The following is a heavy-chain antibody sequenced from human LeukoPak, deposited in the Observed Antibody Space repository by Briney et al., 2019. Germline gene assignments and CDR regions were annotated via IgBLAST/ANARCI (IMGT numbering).Heavy chain of an antibody. CDR3: AKDGGDYRNYFYYNGMNG. CDR1: GFTFSSYG. V-gene: IGHV3-30*18. CDR2: ISYDGSNK. D-gene: IGHD4-17*01. Sequence: GGSLRLSCAASGFTFSSYGMHWVRQAPGKGLEWVAVISYDGSNKYYADSVKGRFTISRDNSKNTLYLQMNSLRADDTALYYCAKDGGDYRNYFYYNGMNGWGHGTTVTVSS. J-gene: IGHJ6*02.